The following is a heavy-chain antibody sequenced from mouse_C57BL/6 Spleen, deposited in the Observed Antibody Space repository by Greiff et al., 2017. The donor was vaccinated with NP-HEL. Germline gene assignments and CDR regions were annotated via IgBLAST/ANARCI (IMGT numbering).Heavy chain of an antibody. CDR2: INPNYGTT. J-gene: IGHJ2*01. CDR1: GYSFTDYN. D-gene: IGHD2-5*01. CDR3: ARSAYYSNYLYYFDY. Sequence: EVQLQESGPELVKPGASVQISCKASGYSFTDYNMNWVKQSNGKSLEWIGVINPNYGTTSYNQKFKGKATLTVDQSSSTAYMQLNSLTSEDSAVYYCARSAYYSNYLYYFDYWGQGTTRTVSS. V-gene: IGHV1-39*01.